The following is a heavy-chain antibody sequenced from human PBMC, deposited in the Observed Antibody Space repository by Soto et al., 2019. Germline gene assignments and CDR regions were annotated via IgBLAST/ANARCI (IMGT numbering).Heavy chain of an antibody. Sequence: SETLSLTCTVSGGSISSYYWSWIRQPPGKGLEWIGYIYYSGSTNYNPSLKSRVTISVDTSKNQFSLKLSSVTAADTAVYYCARVRFLEWSPRHLWFGELLAPPDYYGMDVWRQGTTVTVSS. V-gene: IGHV4-59*01. CDR3: ARVRFLEWSPRHLWFGELLAPPDYYGMDV. CDR2: IYYSGST. CDR1: GGSISSYY. J-gene: IGHJ6*02. D-gene: IGHD3-10*01.